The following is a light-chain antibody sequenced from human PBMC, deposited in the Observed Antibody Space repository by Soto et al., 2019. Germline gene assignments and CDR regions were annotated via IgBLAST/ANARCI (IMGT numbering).Light chain of an antibody. J-gene: IGLJ2*01. CDR3: CSYTGSKTLI. V-gene: IGLV2-23*01. CDR1: SSDVGTYNL. CDR2: EDT. Sequence: QSVLTQPASVSGSPGQSITISCTGSSSDVGTYNLVSWYQQHPGKAPKLIIHEDTKRPSGVSYRFSGSRSGNTASLTISGLQDEDEADYYCCSYTGSKTLIFGGGTQLTVL.